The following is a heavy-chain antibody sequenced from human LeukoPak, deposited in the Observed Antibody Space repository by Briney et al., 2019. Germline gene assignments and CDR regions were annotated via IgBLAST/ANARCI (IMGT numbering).Heavy chain of an antibody. J-gene: IGHJ6*03. D-gene: IGHD3-3*01. Sequence: SETLSLTCAVYGGSFSGYYWSWIRQPPGKGLEWIGEINHSGSTNYNPSLKSRVTISVDTSKNQFSLKLSSATAADTAVYYCARARRVLRFLEWLSKAPYYYYMDVWGKGTTVTVSS. V-gene: IGHV4-34*01. CDR2: INHSGST. CDR1: GGSFSGYY. CDR3: ARARRVLRFLEWLSKAPYYYYMDV.